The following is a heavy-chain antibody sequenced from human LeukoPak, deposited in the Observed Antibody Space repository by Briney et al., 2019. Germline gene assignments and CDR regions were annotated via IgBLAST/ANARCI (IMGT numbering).Heavy chain of an antibody. Sequence: ATVTVSCKASGYTFTSYDISWVRQAPGQGLDWMGWISVYNGNTNYAQKLQGRVTMTTDTSTSTAYMELRSLRSDDTAVYYCARKAAAVDFDYWGQGTLVTVSS. J-gene: IGHJ4*02. V-gene: IGHV1-18*04. CDR1: GYTFTSYD. CDR2: ISVYNGNT. CDR3: ARKAAAVDFDY. D-gene: IGHD6-13*01.